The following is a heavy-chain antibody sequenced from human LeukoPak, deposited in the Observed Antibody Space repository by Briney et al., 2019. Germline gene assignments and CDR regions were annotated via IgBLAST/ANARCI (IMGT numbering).Heavy chain of an antibody. CDR1: GFTFSSYE. CDR2: ISSSGSTI. CDR3: VRMVRGVMSPRRYYFDY. Sequence: PGGSLRLSCAASGFTFSSYEMNWVRQAPGKGLEWVSYISSSGSTIYYADSVKGRFTISRDNAKNSLYLQMNSLRAEDTAVYYCVRMVRGVMSPRRYYFDYWGQGTLVTVSS. J-gene: IGHJ4*02. V-gene: IGHV3-48*03. D-gene: IGHD3-10*01.